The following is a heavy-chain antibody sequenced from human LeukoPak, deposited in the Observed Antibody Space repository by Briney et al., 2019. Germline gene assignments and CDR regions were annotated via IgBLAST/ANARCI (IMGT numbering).Heavy chain of an antibody. D-gene: IGHD2-21*02. V-gene: IGHV1-2*02. CDR2: INPNSGGT. CDR1: GYTFTCYY. J-gene: IGHJ3*02. CDR3: ASEIAYCGDDCYSAFDI. Sequence: GASVKVSCKASGYTFTCYYMHWVRQAPGQGLEWMGWINPNSGGTNYAQKFQGRVTMTRDTSISTAYMELSRLRSDDTAVYYCASEIAYCGDDCYSAFDIWGQGTMVTVSS.